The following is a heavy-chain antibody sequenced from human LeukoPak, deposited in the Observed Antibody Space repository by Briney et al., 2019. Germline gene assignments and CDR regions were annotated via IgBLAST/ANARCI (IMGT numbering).Heavy chain of an antibody. CDR2: IYYSGST. V-gene: IGHV4-59*01. Sequence: PPETLSLTCTVSGASISSYYWSWIRQPPGKGLEWIGYIYYSGSTSYNPSLKSRVTISVDTSKNQFSLNLSSVTAADTAVYYCARWSLYSSGWYFDYWGQGILVTVSS. CDR3: ARWSLYSSGWYFDY. CDR1: GASISSYY. J-gene: IGHJ4*02. D-gene: IGHD6-19*01.